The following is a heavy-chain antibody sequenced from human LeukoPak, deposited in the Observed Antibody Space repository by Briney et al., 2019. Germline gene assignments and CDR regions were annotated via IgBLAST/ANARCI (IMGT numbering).Heavy chain of an antibody. CDR3: ARGGSGYDYSLDY. J-gene: IGHJ4*02. CDR1: GFTFSNSA. D-gene: IGHD5-12*01. V-gene: IGHV3-23*01. CDR2: FTRNDETT. Sequence: GGSLRLSCAASGFTFSNSAMSWVRQAPGKGLEWVSGFTRNDETTSYADSVKGRFTISRDNSRDTLYLQMNSLRAEDTAVYYCARGGSGYDYSLDYWGQGTLVTVSS.